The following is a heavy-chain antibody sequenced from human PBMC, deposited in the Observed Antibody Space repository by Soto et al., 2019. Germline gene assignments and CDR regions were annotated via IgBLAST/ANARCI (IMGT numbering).Heavy chain of an antibody. Sequence: GGSLRLSCAASGFTFSSYGMHWFRQAPGKGLEWVAVISYDGSNKYYADSVKGRFTISRDNSKNTLYLQMNSLRAEDTAVYYCAKDETTVTTYFLDYWGQGTLVTVSS. CDR3: AKDETTVTTYFLDY. J-gene: IGHJ4*02. CDR2: ISYDGSNK. D-gene: IGHD4-17*01. V-gene: IGHV3-30*18. CDR1: GFTFSSYG.